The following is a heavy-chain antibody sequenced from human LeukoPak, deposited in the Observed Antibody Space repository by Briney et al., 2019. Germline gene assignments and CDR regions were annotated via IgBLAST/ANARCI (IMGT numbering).Heavy chain of an antibody. J-gene: IGHJ3*02. V-gene: IGHV3-30*02. Sequence: GGSLRLSCAASGFTFSSYGMHWVRQAPGKGLEWVAFIRYDGSNKYYADSVKGRFTISRDNSKNTLYLQMNSLRAEDTAVYCCARTYYDILTGYLHDAFDIWGQGTMVTVSS. CDR2: IRYDGSNK. CDR1: GFTFSSYG. D-gene: IGHD3-9*01. CDR3: ARTYYDILTGYLHDAFDI.